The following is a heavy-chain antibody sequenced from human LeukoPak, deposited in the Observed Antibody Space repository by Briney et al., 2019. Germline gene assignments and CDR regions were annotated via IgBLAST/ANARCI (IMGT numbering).Heavy chain of an antibody. CDR1: GYTFTSYG. Sequence: ASVKVSCKASGYTFTSYGISWVRQAPGQGLEWMGWISAYNGNTNYAQKLQGRVTMTTDTSTSTAYMELRSLRSDDTAVYYCARDSWLQDIVVVPAATAFDIWGQGTIVTVSS. CDR3: ARDSWLQDIVVVPAATAFDI. J-gene: IGHJ3*02. D-gene: IGHD2-2*01. V-gene: IGHV1-18*01. CDR2: ISAYNGNT.